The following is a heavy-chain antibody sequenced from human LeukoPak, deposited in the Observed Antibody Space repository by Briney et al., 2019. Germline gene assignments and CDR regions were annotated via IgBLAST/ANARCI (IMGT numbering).Heavy chain of an antibody. Sequence: GGSLRLSCAASGFTFSSYSMNRVRQAPGKGLEWVSSISSSSSYIYYADSVKGRFTISRDNAKNSLYLQMNSLRAEDTAVYYCARDQEYYYDSSGYWGQGTLVTVSS. CDR1: GFTFSSYS. J-gene: IGHJ4*02. CDR2: ISSSSSYI. D-gene: IGHD3-22*01. V-gene: IGHV3-21*01. CDR3: ARDQEYYYDSSGY.